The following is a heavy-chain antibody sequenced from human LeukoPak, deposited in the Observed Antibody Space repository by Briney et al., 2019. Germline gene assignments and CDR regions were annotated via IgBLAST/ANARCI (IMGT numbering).Heavy chain of an antibody. Sequence: GGSLRLSCAASGFTFSSYAMNWVRQAPGKGLEWVSYISSSGSTIYYADSVKGRFTISRDNAKNSLYLQMNSLRAEDTAVYYCARYSYGRPYYFDYWGQGTLVTVSS. V-gene: IGHV3-48*03. J-gene: IGHJ4*02. D-gene: IGHD5-18*01. CDR2: ISSSGSTI. CDR3: ARYSYGRPYYFDY. CDR1: GFTFSSYA.